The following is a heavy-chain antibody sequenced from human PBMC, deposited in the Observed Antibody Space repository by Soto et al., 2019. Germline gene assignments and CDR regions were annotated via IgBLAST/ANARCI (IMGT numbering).Heavy chain of an antibody. CDR3: ARHGQLALFDQ. D-gene: IGHD6-6*01. CDR2: IDPSDSQT. CDR1: GYSFAGYW. Sequence: PGESLKISCKGSGYSFAGYWITWVRQMPGKGLEWMGRIDPSDSQTYYSPSFEGHVNISIDKSINTAYLQWSSLKASDTAIYYCARHGQLALFDQWGQGTLVTVSS. J-gene: IGHJ5*02. V-gene: IGHV5-10-1*01.